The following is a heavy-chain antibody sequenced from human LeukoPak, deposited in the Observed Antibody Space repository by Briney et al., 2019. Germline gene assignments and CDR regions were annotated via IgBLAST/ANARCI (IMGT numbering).Heavy chain of an antibody. CDR1: GFTFSSYT. V-gene: IGHV3-7*01. D-gene: IGHD5-12*01. CDR3: VNLGYSD. J-gene: IGHJ4*02. Sequence: GGSLRLSCAASGFTFSSYTMNWVRQAPGKGLEWVATIKNDGSDKYYVDSVKGRFTLSRDNAKNLVYLQMNSLRVEDTAVYYCVNLGYSDGGQGTLVTVSS. CDR2: IKNDGSDK.